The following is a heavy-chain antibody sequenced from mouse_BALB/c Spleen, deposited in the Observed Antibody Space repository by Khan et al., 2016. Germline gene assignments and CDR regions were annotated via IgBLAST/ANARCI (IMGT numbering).Heavy chain of an antibody. V-gene: IGHV3-2*02. CDR1: GYSITSGYG. D-gene: IGHD1-2*01. CDR3: ARTARIKY. CDR2: ISYSGST. Sequence: EVELVESGPGLVKPSQSLSLTCTGTGYSITSGYGWNWIRQFPGNRLEWMGDISYSGSTNYNPSLKSRISITRDTSKNQFFLQLNSVTTEDAATYYCARTARIKYWGQGTTLTVSS. J-gene: IGHJ2*01.